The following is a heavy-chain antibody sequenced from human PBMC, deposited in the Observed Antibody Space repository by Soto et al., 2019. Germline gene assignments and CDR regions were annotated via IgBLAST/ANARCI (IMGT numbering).Heavy chain of an antibody. J-gene: IGHJ5*02. Sequence: PGGSLRLSCAASGFTFSSYWMHWVRQAPGKGLVWVSRINSDGSSTSYADSVKGRFTISRDNAKNTLYLQMNSLKTEDTAVYYCTTNPRSSWYRFDPWGQGTLVTVSS. CDR2: INSDGSST. D-gene: IGHD6-13*01. V-gene: IGHV3-74*01. CDR1: GFTFSSYW. CDR3: TTNPRSSWYRFDP.